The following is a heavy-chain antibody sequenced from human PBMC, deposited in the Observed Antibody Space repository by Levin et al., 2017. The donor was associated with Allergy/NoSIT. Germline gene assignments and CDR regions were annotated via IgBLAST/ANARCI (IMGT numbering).Heavy chain of an antibody. V-gene: IGHV3-74*01. CDR2: INTYGSIT. CDR1: GFSFSGHW. J-gene: IGHJ4*02. CDR3: ARGPNYYDSGFVDN. Sequence: SCAASGFSFSGHWMHWVRQAPGKGLVWVSRINTYGSITDYADSVKGRFTISRDNAKNTLSLQMNSLSVEDTAVYYCARGPNYYDSGFVDNWGQGTLVTVSS. D-gene: IGHD3-22*01.